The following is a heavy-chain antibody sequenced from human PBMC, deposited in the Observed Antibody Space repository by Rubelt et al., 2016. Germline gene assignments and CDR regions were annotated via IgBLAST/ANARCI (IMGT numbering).Heavy chain of an antibody. Sequence: QVQLQESGPGLVKPSETLSLTCTVSGYSISSGYYWGWIRQPPGKGLEWIGNIFHTGSTYFNPSLKSRVTISVDRSKNQFFRNLSAMTAADTAVYYCARHHDRYCSNNAACGFDFWGQGTLVTVSS. V-gene: IGHV4-38-2*02. CDR3: ARHHDRYCSNNAACGFDF. CDR1: GYSISSGYY. J-gene: IGHJ4*02. D-gene: IGHD2-2*01. CDR2: IFHTGST.